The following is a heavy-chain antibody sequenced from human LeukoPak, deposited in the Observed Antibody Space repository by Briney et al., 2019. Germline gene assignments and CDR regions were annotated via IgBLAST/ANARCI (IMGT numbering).Heavy chain of an antibody. D-gene: IGHD2-21*01. CDR1: GFTFSIFR. J-gene: IGHJ4*02. CDR3: ASDYSL. V-gene: IGHV3-21*01. Sequence: KTGGSLRLSSVASGFTFSIFRMNWLRQAPGKGLEWVSSISSGSTSIYYEDSVKGRFTTSRDNAKNSLHLQMNSLRADDTAVYYCASDYSLWGQGTLVTVSS. CDR2: ISSGSTSI.